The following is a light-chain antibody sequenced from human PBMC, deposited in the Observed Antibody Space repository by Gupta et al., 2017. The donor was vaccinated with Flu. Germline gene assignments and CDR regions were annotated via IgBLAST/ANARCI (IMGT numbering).Light chain of an antibody. Sequence: PTSLSAFVGDRVTITCRTSQEIGRFLAWYQQKPGKAPKLLVYSASSVNSVVPSRFSGVGSGTEFTLTISSRQPDDVATYYCQNEDNTPRTFGQGTXV. CDR3: QNEDNTPRT. CDR2: SAS. J-gene: IGKJ1*01. V-gene: IGKV1-27*01. CDR1: QEIGRF.